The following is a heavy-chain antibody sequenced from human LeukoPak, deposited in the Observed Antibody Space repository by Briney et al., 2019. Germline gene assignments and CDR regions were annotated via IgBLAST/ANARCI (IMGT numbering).Heavy chain of an antibody. Sequence: GGSLRLSCAAPGFTFSSYWMSWVRQAPGKGLEWVANIKQDGSEKYYVDSVKGRFTISRDNAKNSLYLQMNSLRAEDTAVYYCARAKNWNYEGDFDYWGQGTLVTVSS. J-gene: IGHJ4*02. CDR2: IKQDGSEK. CDR1: GFTFSSYW. D-gene: IGHD1-7*01. CDR3: ARAKNWNYEGDFDY. V-gene: IGHV3-7*01.